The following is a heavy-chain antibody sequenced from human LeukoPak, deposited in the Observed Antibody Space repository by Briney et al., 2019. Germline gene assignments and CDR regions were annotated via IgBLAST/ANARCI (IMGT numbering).Heavy chain of an antibody. CDR2: IYSGGST. V-gene: IGHV3-23*03. Sequence: PGGSLRLSCAASGFTFSSYAMSWVRQAPGKGLEWVSVIYSGGSTYYADSVKGRFTISRDNSKNTLYLQMNSLRAEDTAVYYCAKGGPPRGGITIFGVVTPLGGYYGMDVWGQGTTVTVSS. CDR1: GFTFSSYA. CDR3: AKGGPPRGGITIFGVVTPLGGYYGMDV. D-gene: IGHD3-3*01. J-gene: IGHJ6*02.